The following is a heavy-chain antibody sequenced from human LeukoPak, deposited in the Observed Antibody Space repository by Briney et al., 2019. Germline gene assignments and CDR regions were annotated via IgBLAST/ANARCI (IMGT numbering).Heavy chain of an antibody. J-gene: IGHJ5*02. CDR1: GGTFSSYA. CDR2: IIPIFGTA. V-gene: IGHV1-69*01. CDR3: ASTGSSSSGDNWFDP. D-gene: IGHD6-6*01. Sequence: SVKVSCKASGGTFSSYAVSWVRQAPGQGLEWMGGIIPIFGTANYAQKFQGRVTITADESTSTAYMELSSLRSEDTAVYYCASTGSSSSGDNWFDPWGQGTLVTVSS.